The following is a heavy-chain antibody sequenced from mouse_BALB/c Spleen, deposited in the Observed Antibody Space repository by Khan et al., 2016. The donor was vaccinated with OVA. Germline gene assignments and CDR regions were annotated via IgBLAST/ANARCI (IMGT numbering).Heavy chain of an antibody. Sequence: DLVKPGASVKLSCKASGYTFTSYWINWIKQRPGQGLEWIGRIAPGSGSTYYNEMFKGKVTLTVDTSSSSPYIQLSSLSSEDSAVYVCARSNYGGSSLYAMDHWGQGTSVTVSS. CDR2: IAPGSGST. V-gene: IGHV1S41*01. CDR3: ARSNYGGSSLYAMDH. D-gene: IGHD1-1*01. J-gene: IGHJ4*01. CDR1: GYTFTSYW.